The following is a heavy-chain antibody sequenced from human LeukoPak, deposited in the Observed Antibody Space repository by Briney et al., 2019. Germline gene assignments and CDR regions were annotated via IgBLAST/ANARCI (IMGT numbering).Heavy chain of an antibody. CDR2: INPNSGCT. Sequence: VASVKVSCKASGYTFTGYSMHWVRQAPGQGLEWMGWINPNSGCTNYVQKFQCRVTMTRDTSISTAYMELSRLRSDDTAVYYCARTYTVIMPFDYWGQGTLVTVSS. CDR1: GYTFTGYS. D-gene: IGHD4-17*01. CDR3: ARTYTVIMPFDY. V-gene: IGHV1-2*02. J-gene: IGHJ4*02.